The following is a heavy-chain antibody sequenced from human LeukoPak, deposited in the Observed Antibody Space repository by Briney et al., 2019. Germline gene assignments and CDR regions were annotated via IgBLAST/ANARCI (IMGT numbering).Heavy chain of an antibody. V-gene: IGHV3-23*01. CDR3: AKRSDGSGSYGYFDY. J-gene: IGHJ4*02. D-gene: IGHD3-10*01. Sequence: GGSLRLSCAASGFTFSSYAMSWVRQAPGKGLEWVSAISGSGGSTYYADSVKGRFTISRDNSKNTLYLQMNSLRAEDTAVYYCAKRSDGSGSYGYFDYWGQGTLVTVSS. CDR2: ISGSGGST. CDR1: GFTFSSYA.